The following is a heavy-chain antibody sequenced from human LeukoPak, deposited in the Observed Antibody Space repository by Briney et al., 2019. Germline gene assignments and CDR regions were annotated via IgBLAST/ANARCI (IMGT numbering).Heavy chain of an antibody. CDR2: MNPNTGGT. V-gene: IGHV1-8*01. CDR1: GYTFTNFD. CDR3: TKGSNSGTYRDF. D-gene: IGHD3-10*01. J-gene: IGHJ4*02. Sequence: ASVKVSCKASGYTFTNFDINWVRPATGQGLEWMGWMNPNTGGTGYAQKFQGRVIMTRDTSISTAYMELRTLTSEDSAVYYCTKGSNSGTYRDFWGQGTLVTVSS.